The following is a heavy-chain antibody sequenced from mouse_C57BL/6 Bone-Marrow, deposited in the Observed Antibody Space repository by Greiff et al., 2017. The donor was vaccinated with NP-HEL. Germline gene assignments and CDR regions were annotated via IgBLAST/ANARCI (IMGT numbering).Heavy chain of an antibody. D-gene: IGHD1-1*01. V-gene: IGHV2-9-1*01. CDR3: STIPLFITTVQY. CDR2: IWTGGGT. CDR1: GFSLTSYA. Sequence: QVQLQQSGPGLVAPSQCLSITCTVSGFSLTSYAISWVRQPPGQGLEWLGVIWTGGGTNYNSALKSRPSISKDNSKSQGFLNMNSLQTDDTARYYCSTIPLFITTVQYWGQGTTLTVSS. J-gene: IGHJ2*01.